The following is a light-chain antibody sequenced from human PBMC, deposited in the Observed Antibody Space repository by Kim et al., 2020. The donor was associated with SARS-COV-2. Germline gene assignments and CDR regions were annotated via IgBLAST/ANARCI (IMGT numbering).Light chain of an antibody. CDR2: EVS. CDR3: CSYAGSSTLM. J-gene: IGLJ3*02. Sequence: GQSITISCPGTSSDVGSYNLVSWYQQHPGKAPKLMIYEVSKRPSGVSNRFSGSKSGNTASLTISGLQAEDEADYYCCSYAGSSTLMFGGGTQLTVL. V-gene: IGLV2-23*02. CDR1: SSDVGSYNL.